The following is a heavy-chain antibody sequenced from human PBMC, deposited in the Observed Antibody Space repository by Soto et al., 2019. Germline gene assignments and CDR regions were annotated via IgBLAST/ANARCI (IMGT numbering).Heavy chain of an antibody. J-gene: IGHJ5*02. CDR3: AKWDGYGDH. D-gene: IGHD5-12*01. CDR2: IKSKTDGATT. CDR1: GFTFSNAW. Sequence: EVQLVESGGKLVKPGGSLRLSCAASGFTFSNAWMSWVRQGPGKGLEWVGRIKSKTDGATTDYAAPVKGRFTISRDDSKNTLYLQMNSLRVDDTAVYYCAKWDGYGDHWGQGTLVTVSS. V-gene: IGHV3-15*01.